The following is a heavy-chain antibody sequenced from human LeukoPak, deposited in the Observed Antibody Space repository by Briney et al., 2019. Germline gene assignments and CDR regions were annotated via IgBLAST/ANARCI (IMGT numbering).Heavy chain of an antibody. CDR2: INWNGGST. V-gene: IGHV3-20*04. D-gene: IGHD3-10*01. CDR1: GFTFDDYG. Sequence: GGSLRLSCAASGFTFDDYGMSWVRQAPGKGLEWVSGINWNGGSTGYADSVKGRFTISRDNGKNTIYLQMNSLRVDDTAIYYCAKAATYFYGSVTYDWFESWGQGTLVTVSS. CDR3: AKAATYFYGSVTYDWFES. J-gene: IGHJ5*01.